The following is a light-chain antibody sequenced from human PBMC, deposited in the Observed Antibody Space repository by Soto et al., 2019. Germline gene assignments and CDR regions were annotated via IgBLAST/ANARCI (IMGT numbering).Light chain of an antibody. Sequence: QSVLTQPPSASGTPGQTVTISCSGSSSNIGSNVVNWYQQLPGTAPKLLIYSNNQRPSGVPDRFSGSKSGTSASLAISGLQSEDEADYYCASWDDSLNGVVFGGGTKVTVL. CDR1: SSNIGSNV. V-gene: IGLV1-44*01. J-gene: IGLJ2*01. CDR3: ASWDDSLNGVV. CDR2: SNN.